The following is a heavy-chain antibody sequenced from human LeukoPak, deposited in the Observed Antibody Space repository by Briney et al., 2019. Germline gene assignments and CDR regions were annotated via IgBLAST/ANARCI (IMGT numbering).Heavy chain of an antibody. CDR2: IRYDGSYK. Sequence: GGSLRLSCAASGFTFSSYGMHWVRQAPGKGLEWVAFIRYDGSYKYYADSVKGRFTISRDNSKNTPYLQMNSLRAEDTAVYYCAKEAAGYSYVNYFDYWGQGTLVTVSS. V-gene: IGHV3-30*02. J-gene: IGHJ4*02. CDR1: GFTFSSYG. D-gene: IGHD5-18*01. CDR3: AKEAAGYSYVNYFDY.